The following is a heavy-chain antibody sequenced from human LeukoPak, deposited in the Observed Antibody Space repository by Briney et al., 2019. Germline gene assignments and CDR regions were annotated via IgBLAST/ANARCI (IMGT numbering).Heavy chain of an antibody. V-gene: IGHV1-8*01. Sequence: ASVKVSCKASGYTFTSYDINWVRQATGQGLEWMGWMNPNSGNTGYAQKFQGRVTMTRNTSISTAYMELSSLRSEDTAVYYCARKFTLRPKTNWFDPGGQGTLVPVSA. CDR3: ARKFTLRPKTNWFDP. D-gene: IGHD3-3*01. J-gene: IGHJ5*02. CDR1: GYTFTSYD. CDR2: MNPNSGNT.